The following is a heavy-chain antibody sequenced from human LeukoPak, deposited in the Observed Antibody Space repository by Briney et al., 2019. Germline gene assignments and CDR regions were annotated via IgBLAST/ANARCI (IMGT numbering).Heavy chain of an antibody. CDR3: ASSGYSSSWYGNY. CDR2: IYYSGST. CDR1: GGSISSSSYY. Sequence: SETLSLTCTVSGGSISSSSYYWGWIRQPPGKGLEWIGRIYYSGSTYYNPSLKSRVTISVDTSKNQFSLKLSSVTAADTAVYYCASSGYSSSWYGNYWGQGTLVTVSS. D-gene: IGHD6-13*01. J-gene: IGHJ4*02. V-gene: IGHV4-39*01.